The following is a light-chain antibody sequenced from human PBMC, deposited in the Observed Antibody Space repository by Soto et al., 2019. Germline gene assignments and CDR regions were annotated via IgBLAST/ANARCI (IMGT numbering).Light chain of an antibody. Sequence: QSVLTQPPSVSGAPGQRVTISCTGSSSNIGADYDVHWYQQVPGSAPKVLIFGNGNRPSGVPDRFSASKSGTSGSLAITGLRTEDEGDYYCQSFDSSLREVFGTGTKLTVL. J-gene: IGLJ1*01. CDR3: QSFDSSLREV. CDR1: SSNIGADYD. CDR2: GNG. V-gene: IGLV1-40*01.